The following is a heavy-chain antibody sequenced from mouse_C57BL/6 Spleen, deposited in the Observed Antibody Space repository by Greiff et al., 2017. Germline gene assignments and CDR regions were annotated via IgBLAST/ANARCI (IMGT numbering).Heavy chain of an antibody. Sequence: EVQLQESGGGLVKPGGSLKLSCAASGFSFSSYGMSWVRQTPGKRLEWVATISDGGSYTYYPDNVKGRFTISRDNANNTVYMQMSRLTSEDTAVYYCARTAVTRYFDVWGTGTTVTVSA. D-gene: IGHD2-3*01. CDR2: ISDGGSYT. CDR3: ARTAVTRYFDV. J-gene: IGHJ1*03. CDR1: GFSFSSYG. V-gene: IGHV5-4*01.